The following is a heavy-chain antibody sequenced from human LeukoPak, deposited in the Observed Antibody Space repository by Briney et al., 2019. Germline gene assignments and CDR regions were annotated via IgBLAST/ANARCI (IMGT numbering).Heavy chain of an antibody. V-gene: IGHV3-74*01. Sequence: GGSLRLSCAASEFTFDDYGMSWVRQAPGKGLVWVSRINDDGSTTSYADSVKGRFTISRDNAKKTLFLQMNSLRAEDTGVYYCARGPAANSGNYYVGDYWGQGTLVTVSS. CDR2: INDDGSTT. CDR1: EFTFDDYG. D-gene: IGHD1-26*01. J-gene: IGHJ4*02. CDR3: ARGPAANSGNYYVGDY.